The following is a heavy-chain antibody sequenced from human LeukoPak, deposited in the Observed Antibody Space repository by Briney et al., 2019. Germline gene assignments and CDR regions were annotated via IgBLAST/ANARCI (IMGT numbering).Heavy chain of an antibody. CDR1: GGSISSSSYY. CDR2: IYYSGST. D-gene: IGHD6-13*01. J-gene: IGHJ4*01. Sequence: SETLSLTCTVSGGSISSSSYYWGWIRQPPGKGLEWIGSIYYSGSTYYNPSLKSRVTISVDTSKNQFSLKLSSVTAADTAVYYCARDLLAAAGTGDYWGQGTLVTVSS. V-gene: IGHV4-39*07. CDR3: ARDLLAAAGTGDY.